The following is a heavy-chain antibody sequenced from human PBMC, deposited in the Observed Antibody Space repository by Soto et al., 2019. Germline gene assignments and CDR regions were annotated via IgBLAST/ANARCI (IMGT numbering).Heavy chain of an antibody. CDR1: GFTFTSSA. CDR3: AAEPRYCSGGSCDTDAFDI. CDR2: IVVGSGNT. Sequence: SVKVSCKASGFTFTSSAMQWVRQARGQRLEWIGWIVVGSGNTNYAQKFQERVTIIRDMTTSTAYMELSSLRSEDTAVYYCAAEPRYCSGGSCDTDAFDIWGQGTMVTVSS. J-gene: IGHJ3*02. D-gene: IGHD2-15*01. V-gene: IGHV1-58*02.